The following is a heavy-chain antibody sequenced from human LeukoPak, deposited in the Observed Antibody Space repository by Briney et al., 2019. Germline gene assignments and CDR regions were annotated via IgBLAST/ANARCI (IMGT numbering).Heavy chain of an antibody. J-gene: IGHJ4*02. CDR3: AKLSGYSSSWFFDY. D-gene: IGHD6-13*01. CDR2: ISYDGSNK. CDR1: GFTFSTYG. V-gene: IGHV3-30*18. Sequence: GGSLRLSCAASGFTFSTYGMHWVRQAPGKGLEWVAGISYDGSNKNYGDSVKGRFTISRDNSKNTLYLQMNSLRAEDTAIYYCAKLSGYSSSWFFDYWGQGTLVTVSS.